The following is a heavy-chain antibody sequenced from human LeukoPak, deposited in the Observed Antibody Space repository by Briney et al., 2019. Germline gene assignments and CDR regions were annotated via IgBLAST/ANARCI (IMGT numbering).Heavy chain of an antibody. CDR3: ARKRRNDAFDI. Sequence: PGGSLRLSCAASGFTFSSYSMNWVRQAPGKGLDGVSAISSSSSYIYYADSVKGRFTISRDNAKNSLYLQMNSLRAEDTAVYYCARKRRNDAFDIWGQGTMVTVSS. V-gene: IGHV3-21*01. CDR1: GFTFSSYS. J-gene: IGHJ3*02. CDR2: ISSSSSYI.